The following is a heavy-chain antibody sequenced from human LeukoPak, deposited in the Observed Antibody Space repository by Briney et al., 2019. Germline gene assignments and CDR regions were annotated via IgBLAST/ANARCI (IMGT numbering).Heavy chain of an antibody. D-gene: IGHD6-13*01. V-gene: IGHV7-4-1*02. Sequence: ASVKVSCKASGYTFTSYAMNWVRQAPGQGLEWMGWINTNTGNPTYAQGFTGRFVFSLDTSVSTAYPQISSLKAEDTAVYYCARDLSMVGSWDPDYYYYGMDVWGQGTTVTVSS. J-gene: IGHJ6*02. CDR2: INTNTGNP. CDR3: ARDLSMVGSWDPDYYYYGMDV. CDR1: GYTFTSYA.